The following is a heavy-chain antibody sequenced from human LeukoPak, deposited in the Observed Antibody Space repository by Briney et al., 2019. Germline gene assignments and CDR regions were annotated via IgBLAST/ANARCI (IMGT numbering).Heavy chain of an antibody. V-gene: IGHV3-48*01. CDR1: GFTFSSYS. Sequence: PGGSLRLSCAASGFTFSSYSMNWVRQAPGKGLEWVSYISSSSSIMYYADSVKGRFTISRDNAKNSLYLQMNSLRAEDTAVYYCARERGFIVGAPLQYWGQGTLVTVSS. CDR2: ISSSSSIM. J-gene: IGHJ4*02. CDR3: ARERGFIVGAPLQY. D-gene: IGHD1-26*01.